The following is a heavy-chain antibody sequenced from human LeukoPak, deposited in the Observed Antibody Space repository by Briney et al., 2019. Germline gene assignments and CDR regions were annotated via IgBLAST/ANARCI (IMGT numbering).Heavy chain of an antibody. CDR3: ARWGVTGYYYYYYMDV. J-gene: IGHJ6*03. V-gene: IGHV1-18*01. CDR2: ISAYNGNT. D-gene: IGHD3-16*01. Sequence: GASVKVSCKASGYTFTSYGISWVRQAPGQGLERMGWISAYNGNTNYAQKLQGRVTMTTDTSTSTAYMELRSLRSDDTAVYYCARWGVTGYYYYYYMDVWGKGTTVTVSS. CDR1: GYTFTSYG.